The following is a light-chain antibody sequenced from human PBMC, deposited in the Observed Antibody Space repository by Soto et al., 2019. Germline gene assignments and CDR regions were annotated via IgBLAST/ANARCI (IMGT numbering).Light chain of an antibody. CDR1: SSNIGNTY. CDR3: AAWDDSLRGHWA. CDR2: SND. J-gene: IGLJ3*02. Sequence: QSVLTQPPSASGTPGQRVTISCSGSSSNIGNTYVNWYQQFPGTAPKLLIFSNDHRPSGVPDRFSGSKSGTSAYLTISGLRSEDEADYYCAAWDDSLRGHWAFGGGTKLTVL. V-gene: IGLV1-47*02.